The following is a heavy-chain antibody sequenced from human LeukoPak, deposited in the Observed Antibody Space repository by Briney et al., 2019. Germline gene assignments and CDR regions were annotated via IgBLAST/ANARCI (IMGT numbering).Heavy chain of an antibody. J-gene: IGHJ4*02. V-gene: IGHV3-23*01. D-gene: IGHD1-26*01. Sequence: GGSLRLSCAASGFTFSSSAMSWVRQVPGKGLEWVSGISASGGSTNYADSVRGRFTISRDNSKNTLYVRMNSLRDEDTALYNCAKDQRWESPHYLDSWGQGTLVTVSS. CDR2: ISASGGST. CDR3: AKDQRWESPHYLDS. CDR1: GFTFSSSA.